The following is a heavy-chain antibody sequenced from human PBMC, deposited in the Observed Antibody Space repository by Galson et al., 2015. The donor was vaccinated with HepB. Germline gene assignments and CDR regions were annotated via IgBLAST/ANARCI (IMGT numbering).Heavy chain of an antibody. V-gene: IGHV4-39*01. D-gene: IGHD3-22*01. J-gene: IGHJ4*02. Sequence: SLTCTVSGGSISSSSYYWGWIRQPPGKGLEWIGSIYYSGSTYYNPSLKSRVTISVDTSKNQFSLKLSSVTAADTAVYYCARQGNYYDSSGYYYAFDYWGQGTLVTVSS. CDR3: ARQGNYYDSSGYYYAFDY. CDR1: GGSISSSSYY. CDR2: IYYSGST.